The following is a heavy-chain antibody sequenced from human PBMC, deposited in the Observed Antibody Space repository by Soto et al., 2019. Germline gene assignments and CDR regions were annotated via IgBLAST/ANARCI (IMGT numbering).Heavy chain of an antibody. Sequence: GGSLRLSCAASGFTFTDDTMNWVRQAPGKGLEWVAYISRGTNIIYYADSVKGRFTISRDNAKSSLYLQMNSLRAEDTAVYYCARRLDCWGRGTLVTVSS. D-gene: IGHD2-21*02. CDR3: ARRLDC. V-gene: IGHV3-48*01. CDR2: ISRGTNII. J-gene: IGHJ4*02. CDR1: GFTFTDDT.